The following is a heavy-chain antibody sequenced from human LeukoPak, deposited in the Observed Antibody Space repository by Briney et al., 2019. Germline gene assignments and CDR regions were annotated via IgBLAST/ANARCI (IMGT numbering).Heavy chain of an antibody. CDR3: ARGGYGSGWDYMDV. Sequence: SETLSLTCTVSGGSISRYYWNWIRQPPGKGLEWIGGINHSGNTNYNPSLKSRVTISVDTSKNQFSLKLSSVTAADTAVYYCARGGYGSGWDYMDVWGKGTTVTVSS. CDR1: GGSISRYY. CDR2: INHSGNT. J-gene: IGHJ6*03. D-gene: IGHD3-10*01. V-gene: IGHV4-34*01.